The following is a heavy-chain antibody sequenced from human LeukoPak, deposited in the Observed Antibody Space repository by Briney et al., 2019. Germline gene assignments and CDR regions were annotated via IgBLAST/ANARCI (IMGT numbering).Heavy chain of an antibody. V-gene: IGHV3-30*15. Sequence: GGSLRLSCEASGLSLSNYPMHWVRQAPGKGLEWITLITYDGAFDGGKTYYADSVKGRFTISRDNSKNTLYLQMSSLRAEDTAVYYCVKGTGRSVVTAIVYWGQGTLVTVSS. D-gene: IGHD2-21*02. J-gene: IGHJ4*02. CDR1: GLSLSNYP. CDR3: VKGTGRSVVTAIVY. CDR2: ITYDGAFDGGKT.